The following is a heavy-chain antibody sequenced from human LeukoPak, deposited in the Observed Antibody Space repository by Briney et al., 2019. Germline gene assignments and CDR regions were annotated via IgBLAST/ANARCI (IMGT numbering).Heavy chain of an antibody. V-gene: IGHV1-69*04. J-gene: IGHJ5*02. Sequence: SVKVSCLASGGTFNRYAISWVRQAPGQGLEGMGRIIPICGIANYAQKCQGRGTITADKSTSTAYMELSSLISEDTAVYYCARDYLHIPPTTSNWFDPWGQGTLVTVSS. CDR2: IIPICGIA. CDR3: ARDYLHIPPTTSNWFDP. CDR1: GGTFNRYA. D-gene: IGHD1-26*01.